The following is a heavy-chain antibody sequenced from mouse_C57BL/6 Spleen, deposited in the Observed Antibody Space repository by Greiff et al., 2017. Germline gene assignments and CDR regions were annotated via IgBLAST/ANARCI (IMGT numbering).Heavy chain of an antibody. Sequence: EVKLVESGPELVKPGASVKISCKASGYSFTGYYMNWVKQSPEKSLEWIGEINPSTGGTTYNQKFKAKATLTVDKSSSTAYMQLKSLTSEDSAVYYCARSTTVVATGDYYFDYWGQGTTLTVSS. V-gene: IGHV1-42*01. CDR3: ARSTTVVATGDYYFDY. D-gene: IGHD1-1*01. CDR1: GYSFTGYY. J-gene: IGHJ2*01. CDR2: INPSTGGT.